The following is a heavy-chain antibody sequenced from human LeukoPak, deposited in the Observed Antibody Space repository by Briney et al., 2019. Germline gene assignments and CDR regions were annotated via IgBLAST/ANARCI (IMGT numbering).Heavy chain of an antibody. J-gene: IGHJ4*02. V-gene: IGHV1-69*05. CDR3: ARDVSDCSGGSCYSYFDY. Sequence: SVKVSCKASRATFSNYAISWVRQAPGQGLEWMGGIIPIFGTANYAQKFQGRVTMTRDTSTSTVYMELSSLRSEDTAVYYCARDVSDCSGGSCYSYFDYWGQGTLVTVSS. CDR1: RATFSNYA. CDR2: IIPIFGTA. D-gene: IGHD2-15*01.